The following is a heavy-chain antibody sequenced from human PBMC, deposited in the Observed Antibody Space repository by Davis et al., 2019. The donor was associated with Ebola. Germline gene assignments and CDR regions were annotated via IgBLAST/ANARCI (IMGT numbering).Heavy chain of an antibody. CDR1: GGSISSYY. CDR2: IYYSGST. Sequence: MPSETLSLTCTVSGGSISSYYWSWIRQPPGKGLEWIGYIYYSGSTNYNPSLKSRVTISVDTSKNQFSLKLSSMTAADTAVYYCARRGYGDYYFDYWGQGTLVTVSS. V-gene: IGHV4-59*08. J-gene: IGHJ4*02. D-gene: IGHD4-17*01. CDR3: ARRGYGDYYFDY.